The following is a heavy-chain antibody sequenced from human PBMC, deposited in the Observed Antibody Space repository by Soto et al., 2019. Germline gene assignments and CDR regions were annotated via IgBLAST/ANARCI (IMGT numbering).Heavy chain of an antibody. Sequence: SEILSLTCAVYVGSFSGYYWSWIRQPPGKGLEWIGEINHSGSTNYNPSLKSRVTISVDTSKNQFSLKLSSVTAADTAVYYCARAVFTIFGVVRWFDPWGQGTLVTVS. CDR3: ARAVFTIFGVVRWFDP. J-gene: IGHJ5*02. CDR2: INHSGST. CDR1: VGSFSGYY. D-gene: IGHD3-3*01. V-gene: IGHV4-34*01.